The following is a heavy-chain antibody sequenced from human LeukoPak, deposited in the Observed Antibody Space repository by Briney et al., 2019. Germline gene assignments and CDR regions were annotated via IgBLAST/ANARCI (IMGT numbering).Heavy chain of an antibody. CDR3: ARVGYDFWSGYYNWFDP. CDR1: GGTFSSYA. D-gene: IGHD3-3*01. CDR2: IIPIFGTA. V-gene: IGHV1-69*01. Sequence: SVKVSCKASGGTFSSYAISWVRQAPGQGLEWMGGIIPIFGTANYAQKFQGRVTITADESTSTAYMELSSLRSEDTAVYYCARVGYDFWSGYYNWFDPWGQGTLVTVSS. J-gene: IGHJ5*02.